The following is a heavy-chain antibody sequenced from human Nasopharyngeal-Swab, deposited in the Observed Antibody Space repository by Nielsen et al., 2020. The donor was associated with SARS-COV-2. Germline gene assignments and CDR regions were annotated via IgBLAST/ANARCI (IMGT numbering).Heavy chain of an antibody. Sequence: WIRQPPGKGLEWVSYISSSGSTIYYADSVKGRFTISRDNAKNSLYLQMNSLRAEDTAVYYCARFPGDVPGVPMNNFWSGYYYYYYYGMDVWGQGTTVTVSS. J-gene: IGHJ6*02. CDR2: ISSSGSTI. V-gene: IGHV3-48*03. CDR3: ARFPGDVPGVPMNNFWSGYYYYYYYGMDV. D-gene: IGHD3-3*01.